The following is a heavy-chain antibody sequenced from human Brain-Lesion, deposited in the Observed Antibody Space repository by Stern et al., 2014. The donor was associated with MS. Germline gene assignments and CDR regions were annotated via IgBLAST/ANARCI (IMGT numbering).Heavy chain of an antibody. V-gene: IGHV4-61*02. CDR2: IHPSGSA. Sequence: QLVQSGPGLVKPSQTLSLTCTVSGGSISSGSDYWSWIRQPVGKGLEWIGRIHPSGSAFYTPSLKSRVTLSTDTSMNQFSLELNSATAADTAIYYCASGYRIFDYWGQGILVTVSS. CDR3: ASGYRIFDY. D-gene: IGHD5-18*01. CDR1: GGSISSGSDY. J-gene: IGHJ4*02.